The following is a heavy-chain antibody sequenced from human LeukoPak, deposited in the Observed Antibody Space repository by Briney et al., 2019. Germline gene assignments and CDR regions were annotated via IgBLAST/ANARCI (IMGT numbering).Heavy chain of an antibody. V-gene: IGHV4-59*01. J-gene: IGHJ6*02. CDR1: GGSISSYY. CDR3: ARDATVSGAYGMDV. D-gene: IGHD4-17*01. Sequence: PSETLSLTCTVSGGSISSYYWSWIRQPPGKGLEWIGYIYYSGSTNYNSSLKSRVTISVDTSKNQFSLKLSSVTAADTAVYYCARDATVSGAYGMDVWGQGTTVTVSS. CDR2: IYYSGST.